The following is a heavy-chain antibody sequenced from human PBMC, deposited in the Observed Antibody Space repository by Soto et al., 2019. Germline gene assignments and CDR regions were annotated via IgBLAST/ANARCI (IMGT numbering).Heavy chain of an antibody. CDR3: ARSLGMGGDGYN. J-gene: IGHJ4*02. Sequence: QVQLVESGGGLVKPGGSLRLSCAASGVTLSDYYMSWIRQAPGKGLEWVSYISSSGLTIQYADSVKGRFTISRDNAKNALYLQMNSLRAADTAVYYCARSLGMGGDGYNWGQGTLVTVSS. CDR2: ISSSGLTI. V-gene: IGHV3-11*01. CDR1: GVTLSDYY. D-gene: IGHD3-16*01.